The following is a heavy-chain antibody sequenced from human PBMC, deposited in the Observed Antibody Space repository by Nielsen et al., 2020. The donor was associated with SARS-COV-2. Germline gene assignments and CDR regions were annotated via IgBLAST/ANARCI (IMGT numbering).Heavy chain of an antibody. J-gene: IGHJ3*01. CDR3: ARDWSRAFDV. Sequence: SLKISCAASGFTFDDYAMHWVRQAPGKGLERVSGISWNSGSIGYADSVKGRFTISRDNAKNSMSLQMNSLRVEDTAVYYCARDWSRAFDVWGQGTMVTVSS. CDR1: GFTFDDYA. CDR2: ISWNSGSI. V-gene: IGHV3-9*01.